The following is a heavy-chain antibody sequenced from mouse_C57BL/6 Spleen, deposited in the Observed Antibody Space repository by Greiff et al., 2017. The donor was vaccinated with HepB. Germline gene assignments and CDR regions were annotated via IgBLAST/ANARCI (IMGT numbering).Heavy chain of an antibody. D-gene: IGHD3-2*02. CDR1: GYTFTSYG. Sequence: QVHVKQSGAELARPGASVKLSCKASGYTFTSYGISWVKQRTGQGLEWIGEIYPRSGNTYYNEKFKGKATLTADKSSSTAYMELRSLTSEDSAVYFCARSQGDAMDYWGQGTSVTVSS. CDR2: IYPRSGNT. J-gene: IGHJ4*01. CDR3: ARSQGDAMDY. V-gene: IGHV1-81*01.